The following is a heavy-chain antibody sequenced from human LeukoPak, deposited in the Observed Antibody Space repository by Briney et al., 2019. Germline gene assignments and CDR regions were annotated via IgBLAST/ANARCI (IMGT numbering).Heavy chain of an antibody. CDR3: ARDREVGATFWFDP. CDR2: IIPIFGTA. D-gene: IGHD1-26*01. Sequence: ASVKVSCKASGGTFSSYAISWVRQAPGQGLEWMGGIIPIFGTANYAQKFQGRVTITTDESTSTAYMEPSSLRSEDTAVYYCARDREVGATFWFDPWGQGTLVTVSS. J-gene: IGHJ5*02. V-gene: IGHV1-69*05. CDR1: GGTFSSYA.